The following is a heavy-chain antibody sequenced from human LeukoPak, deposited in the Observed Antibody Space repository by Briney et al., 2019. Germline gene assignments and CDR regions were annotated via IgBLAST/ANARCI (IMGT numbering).Heavy chain of an antibody. J-gene: IGHJ3*02. CDR3: ARDRPGFGPGGRDAFDI. V-gene: IGHV4-39*07. D-gene: IGHD3-16*01. Sequence: SETLSLTCTVSGGSISSSSYYWGWIRQPPGKGLEWIGSIYYSGSTYYNPSLKSRVTISIDTSKNQFSLKLSSVTAADTAVYYCARDRPGFGPGGRDAFDIWGQGTMVTVSS. CDR1: GGSISSSSYY. CDR2: IYYSGST.